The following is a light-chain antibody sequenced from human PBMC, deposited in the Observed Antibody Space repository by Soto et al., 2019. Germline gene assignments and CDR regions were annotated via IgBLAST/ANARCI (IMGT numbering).Light chain of an antibody. CDR3: QQYGSSPLT. Sequence: EIVLTQSPGTLSLSAGERATLSCRASQSFINNYLAWYQQRPGQAPRLLIFGASSRATGIPDRFSGRGSGTDFTLTITTLEPEDFAVYYCQQYGSSPLTFGGGTKVDIK. CDR1: QSFINNY. J-gene: IGKJ4*01. V-gene: IGKV3-20*01. CDR2: GAS.